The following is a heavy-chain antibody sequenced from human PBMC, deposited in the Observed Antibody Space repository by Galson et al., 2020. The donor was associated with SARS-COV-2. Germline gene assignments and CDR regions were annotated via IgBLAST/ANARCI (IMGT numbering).Heavy chain of an antibody. CDR2: IYYSGST. CDR1: GGSISSGGYY. CDR3: AREGHLSLHGYYDSSGFNDAFDI. D-gene: IGHD3-22*01. J-gene: IGHJ3*02. Sequence: SLTCSVSGGSISSGGYYWSWIRQHPGKGLEWIGYIYYSGSTYYNPSLKSRVTISVDTSKNQFSLKLSSVTAADTAVYYCAREGHLSLHGYYDSSGFNDAFDIWGQGTMVTVSS. V-gene: IGHV4-31*03.